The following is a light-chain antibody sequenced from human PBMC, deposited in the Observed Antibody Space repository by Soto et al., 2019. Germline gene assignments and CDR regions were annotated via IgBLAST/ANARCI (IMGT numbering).Light chain of an antibody. Sequence: QTVVTQEPSLTVSPGGTVTLTCASSTGAVTSGHYPYWFQQKAGQVPRALIYDTNNRHSWTPARFSGSLLGGKPALTLLGVQPEDEADYYCSLSYSGVRVFGGGTQLTVL. CDR1: TGAVTSGHY. CDR2: DTN. J-gene: IGLJ7*01. V-gene: IGLV7-46*02. CDR3: SLSYSGVRV.